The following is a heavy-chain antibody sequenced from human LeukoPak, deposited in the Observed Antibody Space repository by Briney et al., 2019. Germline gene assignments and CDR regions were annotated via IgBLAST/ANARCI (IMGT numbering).Heavy chain of an antibody. D-gene: IGHD3-22*01. CDR1: GGTFSSYA. V-gene: IGHV1-69*13. CDR3: ARGLGTNFYDSSGYIFDY. CDR2: IIPIFGTA. J-gene: IGHJ4*02. Sequence: ASVKVSCKASGGTFSSYAISWVRQAPGQGLEWMGGIIPIFGTANYAQKFQGRVTITADESTSTAYMELSSLRSEDTAVYYCARGLGTNFYDSSGYIFDYWGQGTLVTVSS.